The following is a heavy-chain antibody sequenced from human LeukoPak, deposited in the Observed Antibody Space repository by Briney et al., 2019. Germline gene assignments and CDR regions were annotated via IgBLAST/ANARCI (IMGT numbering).Heavy chain of an antibody. J-gene: IGHJ6*02. Sequence: GGSLRLSCAASGFTVSSNYMSWVRQAPGKGLEWVSVIYSGGSTYYADSVKGRFTISRDNSENTLYLQMNSLRAEDTAVYYCARDNNKWERGGYYYYGMDVWGQGTTVTVSS. D-gene: IGHD1-26*01. CDR1: GFTVSSNY. CDR3: ARDNNKWERGGYYYYGMDV. V-gene: IGHV3-66*01. CDR2: IYSGGST.